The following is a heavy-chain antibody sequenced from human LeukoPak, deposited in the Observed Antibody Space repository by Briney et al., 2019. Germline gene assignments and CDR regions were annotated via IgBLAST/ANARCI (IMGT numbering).Heavy chain of an antibody. V-gene: IGHV3-48*02. CDR3: ARDLYYGFDY. CDR1: GFTFSSYS. D-gene: IGHD1-26*01. CDR2: ISSSSSAI. Sequence: GGPLRLSCATSGFTFSSYSMHWVRQAPGKGLEWVSYISSSSSAIKYADSVKGRFTISRDNAKNSLYLQMNSLRDKDTAVYYCARDLYYGFDYWGQGTLVSVSS. J-gene: IGHJ4*02.